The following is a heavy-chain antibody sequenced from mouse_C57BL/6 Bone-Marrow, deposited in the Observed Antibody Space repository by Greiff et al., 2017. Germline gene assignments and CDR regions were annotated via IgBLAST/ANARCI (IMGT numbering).Heavy chain of an antibody. V-gene: IGHV1-81*01. CDR2: IYPRSGNT. CDR1: GYTFTSYG. Sequence: QVHVKQSGAELARPGASVKLSCKASGYTFTSYGISWVKQRTGQGLEWIGEIYPRSGNTYYNEKFKGKATLTADKSSSTAYMELRSLTSEDSAVYFCARNYYYDYDEGYAMDYWGQGTSVTVSS. CDR3: ARNYYYDYDEGYAMDY. D-gene: IGHD2-4*01. J-gene: IGHJ4*01.